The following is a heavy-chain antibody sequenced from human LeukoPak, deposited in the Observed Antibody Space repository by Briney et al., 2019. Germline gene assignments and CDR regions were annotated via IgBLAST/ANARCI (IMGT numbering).Heavy chain of an antibody. Sequence: GGSMRLSSAASGFTFSSYWMSWVRQAPGKGLEWVANIKQDGSEKYYVDSVKGRFTISRDNAKNSLYLQMNSLRAEDTAVYYCARDAYYGPENWFDPWGQGTLVTVSS. J-gene: IGHJ5*02. CDR2: IKQDGSEK. CDR3: ARDAYYGPENWFDP. CDR1: GFTFSSYW. D-gene: IGHD3-10*01. V-gene: IGHV3-7*05.